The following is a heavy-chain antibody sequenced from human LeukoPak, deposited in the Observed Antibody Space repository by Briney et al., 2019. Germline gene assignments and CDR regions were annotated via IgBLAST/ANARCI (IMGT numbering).Heavy chain of an antibody. V-gene: IGHV3-21*01. CDR1: GFTFSSYS. CDR3: ARDADSSGYYQTYYFDY. Sequence: GGSLRLSCAASGFTFSSYSINWVRQAPGKGLEWVSSISSSSSYIYYADSVKGRFTVSRDNAKNSLYLQMNSLRAEDTAVYYCARDADSSGYYQTYYFDYWGQGTLVTVSS. D-gene: IGHD3-22*01. CDR2: ISSSSSYI. J-gene: IGHJ4*02.